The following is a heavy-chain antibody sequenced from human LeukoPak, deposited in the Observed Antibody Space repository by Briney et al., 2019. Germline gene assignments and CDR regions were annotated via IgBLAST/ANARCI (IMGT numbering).Heavy chain of an antibody. V-gene: IGHV3-23*01. Sequence: PGGSLRLSCAASGFTFSSYAMSWVRQAPGKGLEWVSAISGSGGSTYYADSVKGRFTISRDNSKNTPYLQMNSLRAEDTAVYYCAKVGGDYYDSSGYYFAAFDIWGQGTMVTVSS. CDR3: AKVGGDYYDSSGYYFAAFDI. CDR2: ISGSGGST. CDR1: GFTFSSYA. D-gene: IGHD3-22*01. J-gene: IGHJ3*02.